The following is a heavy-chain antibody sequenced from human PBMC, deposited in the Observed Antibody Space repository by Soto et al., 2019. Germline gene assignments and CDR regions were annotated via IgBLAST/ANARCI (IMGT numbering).Heavy chain of an antibody. CDR2: ISGSGGST. CDR1: GFTFSSYA. J-gene: IGHJ4*02. V-gene: IGHV3-23*01. CDR3: AKKEAIAAAGTFDY. D-gene: IGHD6-13*01. Sequence: VGSLRLSCAASGFTFSSYAMSWVRQAPGKGLEWVSAISGSGGSTYYADSVKGWFTISRDNSKNTLYLQMNSLRAEDTAVYYCAKKEAIAAAGTFDYWGQGTLVTVSS.